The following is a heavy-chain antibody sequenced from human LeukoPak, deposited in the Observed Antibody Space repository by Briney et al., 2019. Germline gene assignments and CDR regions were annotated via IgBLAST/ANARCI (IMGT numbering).Heavy chain of an antibody. V-gene: IGHV3-23*01. CDR2: NSSGSYT. Sequence: PGGSLRLSCAVSGFTFSSYAMSWVRQAPGKGLEWVSANSSGSYTWYDDSVKGRFTISRDNSKNTLYLQMNSLRAEDTAVYYCAKDRSPYDHEAFDIWGQGTMVTVSS. CDR3: AKDRSPYDHEAFDI. J-gene: IGHJ3*02. D-gene: IGHD3-3*01. CDR1: GFTFSSYA.